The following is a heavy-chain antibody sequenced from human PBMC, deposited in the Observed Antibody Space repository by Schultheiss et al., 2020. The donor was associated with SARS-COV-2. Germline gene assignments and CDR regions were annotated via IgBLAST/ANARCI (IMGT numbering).Heavy chain of an antibody. D-gene: IGHD6-19*01. CDR2: ISSSGSTI. Sequence: GGSLRLSCTASGFTFGDYAMTWVRQAPGKGLEWVSYISSSGSTIYYADSVKGRFTISRDNAKNSLYLQMNSLRAEDTAVYYCARDGGWYYFDYWGQGTLVTVSS. J-gene: IGHJ4*02. CDR3: ARDGGWYYFDY. CDR1: GFTFGDYA. V-gene: IGHV3-48*03.